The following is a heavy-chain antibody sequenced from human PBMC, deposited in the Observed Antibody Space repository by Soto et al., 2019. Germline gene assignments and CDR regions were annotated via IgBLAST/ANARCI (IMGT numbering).Heavy chain of an antibody. D-gene: IGHD1-26*01. CDR1: GGSISSGDYY. V-gene: IGHV4-30-4*01. J-gene: IGHJ4*02. CDR3: ARVPNFLGAMYYFDY. CDR2: IYYSGST. Sequence: SETLSLTCTVSGGSISSGDYYWSWIRQPPGKGLEWIGYIYYSGSTYYNPSLKSRVTISVDTSKNQFSLKLSSVTAADTAVYYCARVPNFLGAMYYFDYWGQGTLVTVSS.